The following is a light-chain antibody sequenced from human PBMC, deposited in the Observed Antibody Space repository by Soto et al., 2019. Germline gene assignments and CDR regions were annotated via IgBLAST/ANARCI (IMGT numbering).Light chain of an antibody. V-gene: IGLV1-51*01. CDR3: GTWDSSLSAGV. CDR1: SSNIGNNY. CDR2: DNN. Sequence: QSVLTQPPSVSAAPGQTVTIFCSGSSSNIGNNYVSWYQQLPGTAPKLLIYDNNKRPSGIPDRFSGSKSGTSATLGITGLQTGDEADYYCGTWDSSLSAGVFSGGTKLTVL. J-gene: IGLJ2*01.